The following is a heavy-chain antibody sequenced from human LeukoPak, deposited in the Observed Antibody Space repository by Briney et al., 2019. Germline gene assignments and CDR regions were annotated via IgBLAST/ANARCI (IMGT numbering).Heavy chain of an antibody. D-gene: IGHD3-3*01. Sequence: QSGGSLRLSCAASGFTFTSYAMNWVRQAPGKGLEWVSAISGSGGDTYYADSVKGRFTMSRDNSKNTLYLQMNSLRAEDTAVYYCAKDLWDDFPWYMDVWGKGTTVTVSS. V-gene: IGHV3-23*01. CDR3: AKDLWDDFPWYMDV. CDR1: GFTFTSYA. J-gene: IGHJ6*03. CDR2: ISGSGGDT.